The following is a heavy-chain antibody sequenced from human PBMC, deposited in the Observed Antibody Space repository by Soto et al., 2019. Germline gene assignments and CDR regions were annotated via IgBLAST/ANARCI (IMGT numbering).Heavy chain of an antibody. Sequence: QVQLVQSGAEVKKPGSSVKVSCKASGGTFSSYTISWVRQAPGQGLEWMGRIIPILGIANYAQKFQGRVTITAHKSTSTASMELSSLRSEHTAVYYCARDDGLAYSGGDCYSWGQGTLVTVSS. CDR3: ARDDGLAYSGGDCYS. J-gene: IGHJ4*02. D-gene: IGHD2-21*02. CDR2: IIPILGIA. V-gene: IGHV1-69*02. CDR1: GGTFSSYT.